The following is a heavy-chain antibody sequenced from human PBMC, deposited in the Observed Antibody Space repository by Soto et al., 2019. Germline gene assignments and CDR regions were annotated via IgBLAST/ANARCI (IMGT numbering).Heavy chain of an antibody. J-gene: IGHJ5*02. D-gene: IGHD3-22*01. CDR1: GGTFTYYG. CDR3: ARDLGTTIAGPPRRETYGWVDP. V-gene: IGHV1-69*01. CDR2: IIPIIGPA. Sequence: QVQLVQSGAEVQRPGSSVKLSCKASGGTFTYYGISWVRQAPGQGLEWMGGIIPIIGPATYAQRFQGRVTITADQTTSTAYMELTRLGSEDTALYYCARDLGTTIAGPPRRETYGWVDPWGQGTLVTVSS.